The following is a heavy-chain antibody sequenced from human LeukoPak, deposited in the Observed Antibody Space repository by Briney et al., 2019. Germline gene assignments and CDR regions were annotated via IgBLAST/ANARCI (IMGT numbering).Heavy chain of an antibody. CDR2: IYRDGSNT. J-gene: IGHJ3*02. CDR1: GFTFSNYW. D-gene: IGHD5-18*01. Sequence: GGSLRLSCAASGFTFSNYWMHWVRQVPGKGLVWVSRIYRDGSNTDYADSVKGRFIISRDNAKNLLYLQMNSLRAEDTAVYYCARPLDTAMVADAFDIWGQGTMVTVSS. V-gene: IGHV3-74*01. CDR3: ARPLDTAMVADAFDI.